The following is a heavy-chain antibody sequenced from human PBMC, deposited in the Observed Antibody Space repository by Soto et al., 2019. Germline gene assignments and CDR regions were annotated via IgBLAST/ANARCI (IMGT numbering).Heavy chain of an antibody. J-gene: IGHJ4*02. V-gene: IGHV3-64D*06. CDR3: VKAPSSTVAKVDYFDY. CDR2: ISSNGGST. D-gene: IGHD4-17*01. CDR1: GFTFSSYA. Sequence: GGSLRLSCSASGFTFSSYAMHWVRQAPGKGLEYVSAISSNGGSTYYADSVKGRFTISRDNSKNTLYLQMSSLRAEDTAVYYCVKAPSSTVAKVDYFDYWGQGTLVTVSS.